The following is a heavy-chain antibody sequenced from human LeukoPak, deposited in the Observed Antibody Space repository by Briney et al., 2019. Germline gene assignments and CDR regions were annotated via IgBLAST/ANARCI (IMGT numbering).Heavy chain of an antibody. CDR3: TTAPYLTGYVDGMDV. J-gene: IGHJ6*02. CDR1: GFTFSNAW. V-gene: IGHV3-15*01. D-gene: IGHD3-9*01. CDR2: IKSKTDGGTT. Sequence: GGSLRLSCAASGFTFSNAWMSWVRQAPGKGLEWVGRIKSKTDGGTTDYAAPVKGRFTISRDESKNTLYLQMNSLKTEDTAVYYCTTAPYLTGYVDGMDVWGQGTTVTVSS.